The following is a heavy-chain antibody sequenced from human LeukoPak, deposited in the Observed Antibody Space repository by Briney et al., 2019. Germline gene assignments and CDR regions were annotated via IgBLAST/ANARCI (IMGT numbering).Heavy chain of an antibody. J-gene: IGHJ4*02. D-gene: IGHD2-2*01. V-gene: IGHV3-23*01. CDR3: AKRPDCSTTNCFRFEY. CDR2: ISGSGGST. CDR1: GITLSNYG. Sequence: GGSLRLSCAVSGITLSNYGMSWVRQAPGRGLEWVAGISGSGGSTNYADSVKGRFTISRDNSKNTLYLQMNSLRAEDTAVYYCAKRPDCSTTNCFRFEYWGQGTLVTVSS.